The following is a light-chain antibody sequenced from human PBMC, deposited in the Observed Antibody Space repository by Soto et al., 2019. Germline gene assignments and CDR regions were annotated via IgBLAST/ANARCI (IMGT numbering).Light chain of an antibody. J-gene: IGKJ1*01. CDR1: QGISNY. CDR3: QEYNSAPQT. Sequence: DIQMTQSPPSLSASVGDRDTITCRARQGISNYLAWYQQKPGKVPKLLIYAASTLQSGVPSRFSGSGSGTDFTLTISSLQPEDVATYYCQEYNSAPQTFVQGTKV. CDR2: AAS. V-gene: IGKV1-27*01.